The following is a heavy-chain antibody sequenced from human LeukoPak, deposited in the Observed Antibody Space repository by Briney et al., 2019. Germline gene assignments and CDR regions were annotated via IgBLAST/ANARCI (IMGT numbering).Heavy chain of an antibody. J-gene: IGHJ6*03. V-gene: IGHV3-53*01. Sequence: GGSLRLSCAASGFNVSTSYMSWVRQFPGMRLEWVSVLYSGGNTYCIDSVKGRFTISRDNSKNTLFLQLNSLRGEDTAIYYCARGSNYMDVWGKGTTVTVSS. D-gene: IGHD3-10*01. CDR3: ARGSNYMDV. CDR1: GFNVSTSY. CDR2: LYSGGNT.